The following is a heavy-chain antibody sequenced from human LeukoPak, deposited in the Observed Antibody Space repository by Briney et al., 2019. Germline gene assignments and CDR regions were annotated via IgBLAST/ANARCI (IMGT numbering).Heavy chain of an antibody. Sequence: GGSLRLSCAASGFTFDSFAMSWVRQAPGKGLEWVSGISGSGSTTYYADSVKGRFTISRDNSKNTLYLQMNTLRAEDTAVYYCAKGVEPAAVYAFDIWGQGTMVTVSS. V-gene: IGHV3-23*01. J-gene: IGHJ3*02. D-gene: IGHD2-2*01. CDR2: ISGSGSTT. CDR3: AKGVEPAAVYAFDI. CDR1: GFTFDSFA.